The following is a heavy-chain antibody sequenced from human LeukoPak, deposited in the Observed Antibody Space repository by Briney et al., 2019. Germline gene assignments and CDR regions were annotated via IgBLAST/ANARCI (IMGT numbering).Heavy chain of an antibody. J-gene: IGHJ4*02. CDR2: ISSSSSTI. D-gene: IGHD6-19*01. CDR1: GFTFSSYS. V-gene: IGHV3-48*01. CDR3: ARDPPFSPSSGGDYFDY. Sequence: QAGGSLRLSCAASGFTFSSYSMNWVRRAPGKGLEWVSDISSSSSTIYYADSVKGRFTISRDNAKNSLYLEMNSLRAEDTAVYYCARDPPFSPSSGGDYFDYWGQGTLVTVSS.